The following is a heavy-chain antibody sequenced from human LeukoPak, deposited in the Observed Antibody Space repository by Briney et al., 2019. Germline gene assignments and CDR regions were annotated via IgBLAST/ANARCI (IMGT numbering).Heavy chain of an antibody. D-gene: IGHD3-3*01. CDR3: ARDLTISVGPSWFDP. J-gene: IGHJ5*02. CDR1: GFTFSSYW. CDR2: IKQDGSEK. Sequence: GGSLRLSCAASGFTFSSYWMSWVRQAPGKGLEWVANIKQDGSEKYYVDSVKGRFTISRDNAKNSLYLQMNSLRAEDTAVHYCARDLTISVGPSWFDPWGQGTLVTVSS. V-gene: IGHV3-7*01.